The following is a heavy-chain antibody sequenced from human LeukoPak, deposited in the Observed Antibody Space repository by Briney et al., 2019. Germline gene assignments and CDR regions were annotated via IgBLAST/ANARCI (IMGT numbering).Heavy chain of an antibody. CDR1: GGSISSSSYY. CDR2: IYYSGST. CDR3: ARRVTMVRGVTFFDY. D-gene: IGHD3-10*01. J-gene: IGHJ4*02. Sequence: SETLSLTCTVSGGSISSSSYYWGWIRQPPGKGLEGIGSIYYSGSTYYNPSLKSRVTISVDTSKNQFSLKLSSVTAADTAVYYCARRVTMVRGVTFFDYWGQGTLVTVSS. V-gene: IGHV4-39*01.